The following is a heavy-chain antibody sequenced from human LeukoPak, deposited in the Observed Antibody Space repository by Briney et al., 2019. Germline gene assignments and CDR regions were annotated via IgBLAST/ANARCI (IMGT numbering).Heavy chain of an antibody. J-gene: IGHJ5*02. CDR2: ISSSGSTT. CDR1: GFTFSSYE. D-gene: IGHD6-19*01. Sequence: GGSLRLSCAASGFTFSSYEMNWVRQAPGKGLEWVSYISSSGSTTYYADSVKGRFTISRDNSKNTLYLQMNSLRAEDTAVYYCAKEGTYSSGWYWTADNWFDPWGQGTLVTVSS. CDR3: AKEGTYSSGWYWTADNWFDP. V-gene: IGHV3-48*03.